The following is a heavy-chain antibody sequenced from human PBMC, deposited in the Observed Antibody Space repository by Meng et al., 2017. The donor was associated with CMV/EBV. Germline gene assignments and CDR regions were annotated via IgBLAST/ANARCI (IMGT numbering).Heavy chain of an antibody. J-gene: IGHJ6*02. CDR3: ARDFSAYDSSGYYAYYGMDV. CDR2: INWNGGST. CDR1: GFTFDDYG. V-gene: IGHV3-20*04. Sequence: GESLKISCAASGFTFDDYGMSWVRQAPGKGLEWVSGINWNGGSTDYADSVKGRFTISRDNAKNSLYLQMNSLRAEDTALYYCARDFSAYDSSGYYAYYGMDVWGQGTTVTVSS. D-gene: IGHD3-22*01.